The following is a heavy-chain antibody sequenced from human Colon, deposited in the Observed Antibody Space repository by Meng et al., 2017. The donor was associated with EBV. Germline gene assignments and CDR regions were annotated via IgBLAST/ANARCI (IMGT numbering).Heavy chain of an antibody. D-gene: IGHD2-21*02. J-gene: IGHJ4*02. CDR2: IYHSGST. Sequence: QVQLQGPGPGLVKPSGTLSRTCAVSGGSLSSRNWWSWVRQPPGKGLEWIGEIYHSGSTNYNPSLKSRVTISVDESKNQFSLRLSSVTAADTAVYYCARVGAYCGGDCYHPRWGQGTLVTVSS. V-gene: IGHV4-4*02. CDR3: ARVGAYCGGDCYHPR. CDR1: GGSLSSRNW.